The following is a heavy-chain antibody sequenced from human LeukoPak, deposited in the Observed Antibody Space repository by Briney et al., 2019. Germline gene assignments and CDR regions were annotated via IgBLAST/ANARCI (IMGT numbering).Heavy chain of an antibody. Sequence: KPGGSLRLSCAASAFTFSTYSMNWVRQAPGKGLEWVSSISSSSTYIYYADSVKGRFTISRDNAKNSLYLQMNSLRAEDTAVYYCARDPYGGTGTFDYWGQGTLVTVSS. CDR1: AFTFSTYS. CDR2: ISSSSTYI. J-gene: IGHJ4*02. D-gene: IGHD4-23*01. CDR3: ARDPYGGTGTFDY. V-gene: IGHV3-21*01.